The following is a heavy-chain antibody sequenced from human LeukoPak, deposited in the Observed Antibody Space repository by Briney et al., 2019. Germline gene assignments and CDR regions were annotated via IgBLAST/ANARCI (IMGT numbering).Heavy chain of an antibody. Sequence: PGGSLRLSCGASGFTFSSYWMHWVRQPPGKGLEWVSSIFPSGGEIHYADSVRGRFTISRDNSKSTLSLQMNSLRAEDTAIYYCATYRQVLLPFESWGQGTLVTVSS. CDR3: ATYRQVLLPFES. CDR2: IFPSGGEI. J-gene: IGHJ4*02. V-gene: IGHV3-23*01. D-gene: IGHD2-8*02. CDR1: GFTFSSYW.